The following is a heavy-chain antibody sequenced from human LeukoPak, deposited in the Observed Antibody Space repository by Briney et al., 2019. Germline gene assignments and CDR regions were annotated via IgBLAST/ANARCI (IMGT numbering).Heavy chain of an antibody. V-gene: IGHV1-2*06. CDR3: ARVDLVPARSHYMDL. CDR1: GYTFTYYF. D-gene: IGHD2-2*01. CDR2: INLKSGEA. Sequence: GASVTVSCKASGYTFTYYFMQWVRQAPGQGLEWMGRINLKSGEATYAQTFQGRVTLTKDTSITTAYIELSSLRSDDTAVYYCARVDLVPARSHYMDLWGRGTTVTVSS. J-gene: IGHJ6*03.